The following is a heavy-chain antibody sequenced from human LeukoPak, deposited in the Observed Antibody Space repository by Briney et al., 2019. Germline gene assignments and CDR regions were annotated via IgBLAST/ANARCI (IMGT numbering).Heavy chain of an antibody. D-gene: IGHD3-22*01. CDR1: GFTFSSYA. CDR2: ISGSGGST. V-gene: IGHV3-23*01. J-gene: IGHJ5*02. Sequence: GGSLRLSCAASGFTFSSYAMSWVRQAPGKGLEWVSAISGSGGSTYYADSVKGRFTISRDNSKNTLYLQMNSLRAEDTAVYYCAKGAFYDSSGYLTNWFDPWGQGTLVNVSS. CDR3: AKGAFYDSSGYLTNWFDP.